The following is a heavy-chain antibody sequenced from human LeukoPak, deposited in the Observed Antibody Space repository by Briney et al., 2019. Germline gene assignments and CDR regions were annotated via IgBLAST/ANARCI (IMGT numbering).Heavy chain of an antibody. Sequence: ASVKVSCKASGYTFTDYYMRWVRQAPGQGFEWMGWINPNTGGTNYAQKFQGRVTLTRDTSITTAYMELSRLRSDDTAVYYCARDGGLDYWGQGTLVTVSS. D-gene: IGHD3-3*01. CDR2: INPNTGGT. J-gene: IGHJ4*02. V-gene: IGHV1-2*02. CDR1: GYTFTDYY. CDR3: ARDGGLDY.